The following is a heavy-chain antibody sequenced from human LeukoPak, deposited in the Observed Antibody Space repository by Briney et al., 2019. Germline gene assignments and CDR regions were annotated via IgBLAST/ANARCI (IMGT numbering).Heavy chain of an antibody. D-gene: IGHD3-22*01. CDR3: ARVGHYYDSSGLDDAFDI. Sequence: ASVKVSCKASGYTFTSYYMHWVRQAPGQGLEWMGWINPNSGGTNYAQKFQGRVTMTRDTSISTAYMELSRLRSDDTAVYYCARVGHYYDSSGLDDAFDIWGQGTMVTVSS. J-gene: IGHJ3*02. V-gene: IGHV1-2*02. CDR1: GYTFTSYY. CDR2: INPNSGGT.